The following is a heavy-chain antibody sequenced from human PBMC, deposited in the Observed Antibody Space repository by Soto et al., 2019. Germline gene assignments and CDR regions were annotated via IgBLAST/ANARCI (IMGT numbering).Heavy chain of an antibody. D-gene: IGHD5-12*01. Sequence: PSETLSLTCSVSGGSISNYYWSWIRQPPGKGLEWIGYIYYSGSTNYNPSLKSRVTISVDTSKNQFSLKLSSVTAADTAVYYCARQEVATLWYFDYWGQGTLVTVCS. CDR1: GGSISNYY. V-gene: IGHV4-59*08. J-gene: IGHJ4*02. CDR3: ARQEVATLWYFDY. CDR2: IYYSGST.